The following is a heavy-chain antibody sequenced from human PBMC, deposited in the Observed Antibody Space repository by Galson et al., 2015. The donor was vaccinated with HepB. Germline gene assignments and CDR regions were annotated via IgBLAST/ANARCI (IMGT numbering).Heavy chain of an antibody. CDR2: IYHSGST. CDR1: GGSISSSNW. V-gene: IGHV4-4*02. CDR3: ARVWYYDILTGRGPFDY. D-gene: IGHD3-9*01. Sequence: TLSLTCAVSGGSISSSNWWSWVRQPPGKGLEWIGEIYHSGSTNYNPSLKSRVTISVDKSKNQFSLKLSSVTAADTAVYYCARVWYYDILTGRGPFDYWGQGTLVTVSS. J-gene: IGHJ4*02.